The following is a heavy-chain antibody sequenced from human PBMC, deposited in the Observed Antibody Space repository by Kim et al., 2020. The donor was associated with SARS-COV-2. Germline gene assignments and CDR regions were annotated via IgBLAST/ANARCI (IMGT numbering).Heavy chain of an antibody. J-gene: IGHJ4*02. V-gene: IGHV1-18*01. CDR2: NT. D-gene: IGHD6-13*01. Sequence: NTNYAQKLQGRGTMTTDTSTSTAYMELRSLRSDDTAVYYCASHVAAGFDYWGQGTLVTVSS. CDR3: ASHVAAGFDY.